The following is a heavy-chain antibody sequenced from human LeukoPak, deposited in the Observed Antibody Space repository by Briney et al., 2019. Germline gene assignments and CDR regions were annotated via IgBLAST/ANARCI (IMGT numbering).Heavy chain of an antibody. CDR2: IGGSGSPK. CDR3: VKDFDY. CDR1: GFTFSNYA. V-gene: IGHV3-23*01. Sequence: GGSLRLSCAASGFTFSNYAMSWVRQTRGKALEWVSTIGGSGSPKFYTDSVKGRFTISRDNSRNTLHLQMNSLSAEDSAIYYCVKDFDYWGQGTPVTVSS. J-gene: IGHJ4*02.